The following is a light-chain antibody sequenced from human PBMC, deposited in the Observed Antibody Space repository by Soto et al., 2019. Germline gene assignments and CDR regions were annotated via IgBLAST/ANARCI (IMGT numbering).Light chain of an antibody. Sequence: QSVLTQHPSASGSPGQSVSISCTGPVRNVGGYNYVSWYHQIPGKAPKLIIYEVDKRPSGVPDRFSGSKAGSTASLTISGLQAEDEGDYYCWSYAGRNTYVFGSGTKVTVL. CDR1: VRNVGGYNY. CDR3: WSYAGRNTYV. J-gene: IGLJ1*01. CDR2: EVD. V-gene: IGLV2-8*01.